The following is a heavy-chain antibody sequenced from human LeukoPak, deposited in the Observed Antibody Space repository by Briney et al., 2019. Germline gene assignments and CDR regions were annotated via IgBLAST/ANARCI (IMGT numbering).Heavy chain of an antibody. CDR3: ARHFRGRSYGFVY. V-gene: IGHV4-59*08. D-gene: IGHD5-18*01. J-gene: IGHJ4*02. CDR1: SGSISSYY. Sequence: SETLSLTCTVSSGSISSYYWSWIRQPPGKGLEWIGYIYYSGSTNYNPSLKSRVTISVDTSKNQFSLKLSSVTAADTAVYYCARHFRGRSYGFVYWGQGTLVTVSS. CDR2: IYYSGST.